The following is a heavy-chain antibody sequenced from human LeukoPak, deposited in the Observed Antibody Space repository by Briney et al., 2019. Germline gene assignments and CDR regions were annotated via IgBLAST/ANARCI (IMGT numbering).Heavy chain of an antibody. CDR2: IYYSGST. J-gene: IGHJ5*02. V-gene: IGHV4-59*01. D-gene: IGHD6-13*01. Sequence: KPSETLSLTCTVSGGSISSYYWSWIRQPPGKGLEWIGYIYYSGSTNYNPSLKSRVTISVDTSKNQFSLKLSSVTAADTAVYYCARVIAAAGTGWFDPWGQGTLVTVSS. CDR3: ARVIAAAGTGWFDP. CDR1: GGSISSYY.